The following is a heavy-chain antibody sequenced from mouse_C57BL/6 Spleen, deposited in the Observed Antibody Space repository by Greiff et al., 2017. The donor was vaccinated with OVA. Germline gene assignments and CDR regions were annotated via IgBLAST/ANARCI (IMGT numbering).Heavy chain of an antibody. Sequence: QVQLKESGAELAKPGASVKLSCTASGYTFTSYWMHWVKQRPGQGLEWIGYINPSSGYTKYNQKFKDKATLTADKSSSTAYMQLSSLTYEDSAVYYCEREVDSSGLYYYAMDYWGQGTSVTVSA. J-gene: IGHJ4*01. V-gene: IGHV1-7*01. D-gene: IGHD3-2*02. CDR2: INPSSGYT. CDR3: EREVDSSGLYYYAMDY. CDR1: GYTFTSYW.